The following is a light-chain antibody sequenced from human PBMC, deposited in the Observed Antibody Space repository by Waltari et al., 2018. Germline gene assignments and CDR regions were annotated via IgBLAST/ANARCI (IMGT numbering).Light chain of an antibody. V-gene: IGKV1-39*01. CDR3: QQSYSLLRLT. CDR1: QSINNY. Sequence: DIQMTKSPSYLSASVGDTVTITCRASQSINNYLTWYQQKPGKAPILLIYATYTLQSGVPSRFSGSGSGTDFTLTISNLQPEDFATYYCQQSYSLLRLTFGGGTKVDIK. CDR2: ATY. J-gene: IGKJ4*01.